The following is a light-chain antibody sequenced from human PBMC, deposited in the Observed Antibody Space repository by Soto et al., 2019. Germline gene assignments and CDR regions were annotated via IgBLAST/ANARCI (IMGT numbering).Light chain of an antibody. Sequence: DIQMTQSPSSLSASVGDRVTITCRASQTISYYLNWYQQKPGRAPKLLIHAASSLQSGVPSRFSGGGSGAYFTLTITSLQPEDFATYYCQQSYSSPQTFGQGTKVEIK. CDR2: AAS. CDR1: QTISYY. J-gene: IGKJ1*01. V-gene: IGKV1-39*01. CDR3: QQSYSSPQT.